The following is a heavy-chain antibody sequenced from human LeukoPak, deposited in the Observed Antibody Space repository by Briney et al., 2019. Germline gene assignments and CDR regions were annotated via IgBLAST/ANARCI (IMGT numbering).Heavy chain of an antibody. D-gene: IGHD3-22*01. Sequence: GASVKVSCKASGYTFTSYDINWVRQATGQGLEWMGWMNPNSGNTGYAQKFQGRVTMTRNTSISTAYMELSRLRSDDTAVYYCARVYDSSGYYFDYWGQGTLVTVSS. CDR1: GYTFTSYD. CDR2: MNPNSGNT. CDR3: ARVYDSSGYYFDY. V-gene: IGHV1-8*01. J-gene: IGHJ4*02.